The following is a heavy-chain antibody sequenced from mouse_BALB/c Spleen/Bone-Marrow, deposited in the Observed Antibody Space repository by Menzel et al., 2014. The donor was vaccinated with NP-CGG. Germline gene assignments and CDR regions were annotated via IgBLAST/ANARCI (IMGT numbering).Heavy chain of an antibody. CDR2: IGYSDST. CDR3: ARSNYYGSSYCYFDY. V-gene: IGHV3-2*02. CDR1: GYSITSDYA. J-gene: IGHJ2*01. D-gene: IGHD1-1*01. Sequence: EVKLVESGPGLVKPSQSLSLPCTVTGYSITSDYAWNWIRQFPGNKLEWMGYIGYSDSTSYNPSLKSRISITRDTSKNQFFLQLNPVTAEGTATYYCARSNYYGSSYCYFDYWGQGTTLTVSS.